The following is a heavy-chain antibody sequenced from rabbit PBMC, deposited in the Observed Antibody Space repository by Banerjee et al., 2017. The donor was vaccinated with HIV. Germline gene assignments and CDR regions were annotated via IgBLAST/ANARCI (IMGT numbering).Heavy chain of an antibody. CDR2: IDSSSVT. J-gene: IGHJ4*01. Sequence: QEQLVESGGGLGQHEGSLTLTCTASGFSFSSSYYMCWVRQAPGKGLEWSGCIDSSSVTRYASWVNGRFTISKTSSTTVTLQMTSLTAADTATYFCARRSSSSGADYYPLWGQGTLVTVS. CDR1: GFSFSSSYY. D-gene: IGHD1-1*01. CDR3: ARRSSSSGADYYPL. V-gene: IGHV1S45*01.